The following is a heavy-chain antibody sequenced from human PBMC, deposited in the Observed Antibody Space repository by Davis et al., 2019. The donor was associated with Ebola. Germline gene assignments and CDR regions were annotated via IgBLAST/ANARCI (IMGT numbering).Heavy chain of an antibody. Sequence: SETLSLTCTVSGGSIISSSYYWGWIRQPPGKGLEWIGSIYYRGSTYYNPSLQSRVTISVDTSKNQFSLKLNSVTATDTAVYYCARGSLSDSSPIDYWGQGTLVTVSS. CDR1: GGSIISSSYY. D-gene: IGHD3-22*01. V-gene: IGHV4-39*01. J-gene: IGHJ4*02. CDR2: IYYRGST. CDR3: ARGSLSDSSPIDY.